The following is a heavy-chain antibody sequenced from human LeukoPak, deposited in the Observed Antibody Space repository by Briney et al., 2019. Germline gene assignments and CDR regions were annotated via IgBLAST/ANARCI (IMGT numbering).Heavy chain of an antibody. J-gene: IGHJ6*02. Sequence: ASVNVSCKASGYTFTSYGISWVRQAPGQGLEWMGWISAYNGNTNYAQKLQGRVTMTTDTSTGTAYMELRSLRSDDTAVYYCARGLAVAGRNYYYYGMDVWGQGTTVTVSS. V-gene: IGHV1-18*01. CDR1: GYTFTSYG. D-gene: IGHD6-19*01. CDR2: ISAYNGNT. CDR3: ARGLAVAGRNYYYYGMDV.